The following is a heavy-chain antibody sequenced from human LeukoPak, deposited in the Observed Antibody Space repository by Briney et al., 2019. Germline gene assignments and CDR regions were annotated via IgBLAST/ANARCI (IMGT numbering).Heavy chain of an antibody. Sequence: SETLSLTCAVQGASFSGYSWSWIRQPPGKGLEWIGEVNRVGYTIYNPSLKSRVSISIDTSTTQLSLRLTSVTVADTAVYFCARERVVSDYNWFDPWGQGTLVTVSS. CDR1: GASFSGYS. CDR2: VNRVGYT. J-gene: IGHJ5*02. D-gene: IGHD6-25*01. V-gene: IGHV4-34*01. CDR3: ARERVVSDYNWFDP.